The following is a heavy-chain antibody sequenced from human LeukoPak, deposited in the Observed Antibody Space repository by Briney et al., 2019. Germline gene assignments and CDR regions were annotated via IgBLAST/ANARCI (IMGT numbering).Heavy chain of an antibody. V-gene: IGHV3-30*18. D-gene: IGHD7-27*01. CDR3: AKDTGGFHDY. Sequence: GGSLRLSCAASGFTFSSYGMHWVRQAPGKGLEWVAVISYDGSNKYYADSVKGRFTISRDNSKNTLYLQMNGLRAEDTAVYYCAKDTGGFHDYWGQGTLVTVSS. CDR2: ISYDGSNK. J-gene: IGHJ4*02. CDR1: GFTFSSYG.